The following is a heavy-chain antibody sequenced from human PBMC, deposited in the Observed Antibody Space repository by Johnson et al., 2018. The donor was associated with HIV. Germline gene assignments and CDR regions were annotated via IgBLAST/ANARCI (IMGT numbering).Heavy chain of an antibody. J-gene: IGHJ3*02. V-gene: IGHV3-30*04. CDR3: ARDHTMTTVTNGAFDM. CDR1: GFTFSSYA. D-gene: IGHD4-11*01. Sequence: QVQLVESGGGVVQPGRSLRLSCAASGFTFSSYAMHWVRQAPGKGLEWVAVISYDGSNKYYADSVKGRFTISRDNAKNSLYLQMNSLRAEDTAVYYCARDHTMTTVTNGAFDMWGQGTMVTVSS. CDR2: ISYDGSNK.